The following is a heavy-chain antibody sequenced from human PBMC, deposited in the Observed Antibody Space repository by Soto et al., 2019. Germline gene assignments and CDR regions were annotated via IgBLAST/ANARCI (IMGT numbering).Heavy chain of an antibody. CDR3: ARGGGNFDP. J-gene: IGHJ5*02. CDR1: GFTLSGYW. Sequence: EVQLVESGGGLVQPGGSLRLTCAASGFTLSGYWMSWVRQAPGKGLEWVANINKDGSDKRYVDSVKGRFTISRDNAKNLRYWQVNSLRAEDTGVYYCARGGGNFDPWGQGTLVTVSS. V-gene: IGHV3-7*04. CDR2: INKDGSDK. D-gene: IGHD3-16*01.